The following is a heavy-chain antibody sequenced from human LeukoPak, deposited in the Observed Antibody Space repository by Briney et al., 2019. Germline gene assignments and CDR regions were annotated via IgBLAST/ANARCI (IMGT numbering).Heavy chain of an antibody. J-gene: IGHJ4*02. D-gene: IGHD3-16*01. V-gene: IGHV3-7*01. CDR1: GFTFSSAW. CDR3: ADLGSRD. Sequence: GGSLRLSCAASGFTFSSAWMTWVRQAPGKGLEWVATIKDDGSDKYYVDSVRGRFTISRDNAKKSLWLQMNSLRVEDTAMYYCADLGSRDWGQGTLVTVSS. CDR2: IKDDGSDK.